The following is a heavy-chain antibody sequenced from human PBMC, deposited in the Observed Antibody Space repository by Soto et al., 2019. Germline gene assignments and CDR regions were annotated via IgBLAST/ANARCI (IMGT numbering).Heavy chain of an antibody. CDR1: GFTFSSYA. V-gene: IGHV3-30-3*01. Sequence: LSLTCAASGFTFSSYAMHWVRQAPGKGLEWVAVISYDGSNKYYADSVKGRFTISRDNSKNTLYLQMNSLRAEDTAVYYCARDVARQWELLSAFYWGQGTLVTVSS. CDR3: ARDVARQWELLSAFY. J-gene: IGHJ4*02. CDR2: ISYDGSNK. D-gene: IGHD1-26*01.